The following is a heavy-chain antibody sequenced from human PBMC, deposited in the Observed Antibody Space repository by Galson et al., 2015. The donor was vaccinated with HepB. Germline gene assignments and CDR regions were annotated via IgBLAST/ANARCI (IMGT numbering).Heavy chain of an antibody. D-gene: IGHD6-6*01. J-gene: IGHJ4*02. CDR3: AIPYSSSGNFDY. CDR1: GYTLTELS. V-gene: IGHV1-24*01. Sequence: SVKVSCKVSGYTLTELSMHWVRQAPGKGLEWMGGFDPEDGETIYAQKFQGRVTMTEDTSTDTAYMELSSLRSEDTAVYYCAIPYSSSGNFDYWGQGTLVTVSS. CDR2: FDPEDGET.